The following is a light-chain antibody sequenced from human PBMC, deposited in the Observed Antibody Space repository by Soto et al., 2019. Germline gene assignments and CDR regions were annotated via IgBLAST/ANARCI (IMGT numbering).Light chain of an antibody. V-gene: IGKV1-6*01. CDR3: QQYYSYPSIT. CDR1: QDIRND. CDR2: TAS. J-gene: IGKJ5*01. Sequence: ANQMAQSPSSLSASVGDRVTIACRSSQDIRNDLGWFQQKPGKAPKLLINTASTLQSGVSSRFSGSGSGTDFTLTISCLQSEDFATYYCQQYYSYPSITFGQGTRLEIK.